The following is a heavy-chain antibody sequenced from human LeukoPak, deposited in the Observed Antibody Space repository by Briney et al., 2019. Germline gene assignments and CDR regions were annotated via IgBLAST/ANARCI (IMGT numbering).Heavy chain of an antibody. D-gene: IGHD5-18*01. Sequence: TSQTLSLTCTVSGGSISSGSYYWSWIRQPAGKGLEWIGRIYTSGSTNYNPSLKSRVTISVDTSKNQFFLKLSSVTAADTAVYYGAREGYSYGYFVDFWGQGTLVTVSS. CDR2: IYTSGST. CDR1: GGSISSGSYY. V-gene: IGHV4-61*02. CDR3: AREGYSYGYFVDF. J-gene: IGHJ4*02.